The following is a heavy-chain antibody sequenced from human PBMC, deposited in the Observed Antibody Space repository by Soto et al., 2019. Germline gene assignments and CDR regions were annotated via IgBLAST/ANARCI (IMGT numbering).Heavy chain of an antibody. CDR2: VSSTSTYA. CDR3: ARGASWNGGMYLDS. V-gene: IGHV3-11*03. CDR1: GFSFSAYY. J-gene: IGHJ4*02. D-gene: IGHD1-1*01. Sequence: GGSLRLSCAASGFSFSAYYMTWIRQAPGKGLEWLSFVSSTSTYASSADSVKGRFTISRDIAKNSVSLQMNSLRAEDTAVYYCARGASWNGGMYLDSWGQGILVTVSS.